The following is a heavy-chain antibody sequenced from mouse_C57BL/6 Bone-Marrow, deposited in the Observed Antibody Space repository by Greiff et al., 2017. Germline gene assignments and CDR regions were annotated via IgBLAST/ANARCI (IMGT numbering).Heavy chain of an antibody. CDR2: IYPGSGST. CDR1: GYTFTSYW. Sequence: QVQLKQPGAELVKPGASVKMSCKASGYTFTSYWITWVKQRPGQGLEWIGDIYPGSGSTNYNEKFKSKATLTVDTSSSTAYMQLSSLTSEDSAVYYCARVRTTVDYFDYWGQGTTLTVSS. CDR3: ARVRTTVDYFDY. J-gene: IGHJ2*01. V-gene: IGHV1-55*01. D-gene: IGHD1-1*01.